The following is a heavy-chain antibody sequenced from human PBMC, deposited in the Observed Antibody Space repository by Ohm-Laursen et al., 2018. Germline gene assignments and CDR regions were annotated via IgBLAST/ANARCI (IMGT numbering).Heavy chain of an antibody. Sequence: SLRLSCTASGFTFSSYGMHWVRQAPGKGLEWVAVISYDGSNNYYADSVKGRFTISRDNSKNTLYLQMNSLRAEDTALYYCAKEYSSSWVRNGMDVWGQGTTVTVSS. V-gene: IGHV3-30*18. CDR2: ISYDGSNN. CDR3: AKEYSSSWVRNGMDV. D-gene: IGHD6-13*01. J-gene: IGHJ6*02. CDR1: GFTFSSYG.